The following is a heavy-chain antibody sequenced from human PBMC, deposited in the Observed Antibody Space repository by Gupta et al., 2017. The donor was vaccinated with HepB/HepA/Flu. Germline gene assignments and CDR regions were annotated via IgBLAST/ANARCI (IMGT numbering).Heavy chain of an antibody. CDR1: GGSFSGYY. Sequence: QVQLQQWGAGLLKPSETLSLTCAVYGGSFSGYYWSWIRQPPGKGLEWIGEINHSGSTNYNPSLKSRVTISVDTSKNQFSLKLSSVTAADTAVYYCARVGDYDILTGYQGSWFDPWGQGTLVTVSS. J-gene: IGHJ5*02. D-gene: IGHD3-9*01. CDR2: INHSGST. CDR3: ARVGDYDILTGYQGSWFDP. V-gene: IGHV4-34*01.